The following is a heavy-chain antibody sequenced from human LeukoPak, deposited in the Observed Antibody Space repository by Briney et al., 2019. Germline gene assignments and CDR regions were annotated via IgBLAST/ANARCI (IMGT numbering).Heavy chain of an antibody. CDR1: GGTFSSYA. CDR2: IIPIFGTA. CDR3: AREGGGYSYGLYPF. D-gene: IGHD5-18*01. J-gene: IGHJ4*02. V-gene: IGHV1-69*05. Sequence: SVKVSCKASGGTFSSYAISWVRQAPGQGLEWMGRIIPIFGTANYEQKFQGRVTITTDESTSTAYMELSSLRSEDTAMYYCAREGGGYSYGLYPFWGQGTLVTVSS.